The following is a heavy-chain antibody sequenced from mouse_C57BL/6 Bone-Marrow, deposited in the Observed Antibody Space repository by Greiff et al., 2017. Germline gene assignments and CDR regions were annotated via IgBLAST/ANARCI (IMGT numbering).Heavy chain of an antibody. CDR3: ARDGSSYERYYFDY. J-gene: IGHJ2*01. Sequence: QVQLKQPGAELVMPGASVKLSCKASGYTFTSYWMHWVKQRPGQGLEWIGEIDPSDSYTNYNQKFKGKSTLTVDKSSSTAYMQLSSLTSEDSAVYYCARDGSSYERYYFDYWGQGTTLTVSS. D-gene: IGHD1-1*01. CDR1: GYTFTSYW. V-gene: IGHV1-69*01. CDR2: IDPSDSYT.